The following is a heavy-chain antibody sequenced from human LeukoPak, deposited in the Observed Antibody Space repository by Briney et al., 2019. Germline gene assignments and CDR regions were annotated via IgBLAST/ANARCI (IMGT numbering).Heavy chain of an antibody. V-gene: IGHV4-39*07. Sequence: SETLSLTCTVSSGSISTSNYYWGWVRQPPGKALEWIGNIFYSGSTYYSPSLKSRVTISLDTSRNQFSLKLNSVTAADTAVYYCAKDQADCSSNSCYERGFDYWGQGTLVTVSS. CDR2: IFYSGST. J-gene: IGHJ4*02. CDR3: AKDQADCSSNSCYERGFDY. CDR1: SGSISTSNYY. D-gene: IGHD2-2*01.